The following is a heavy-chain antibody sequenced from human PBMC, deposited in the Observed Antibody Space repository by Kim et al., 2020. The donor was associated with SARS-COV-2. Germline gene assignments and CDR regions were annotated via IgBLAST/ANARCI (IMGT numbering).Heavy chain of an antibody. V-gene: IGHV1-2*06. CDR3: AKNFGSGTFGPPSLDP. CDR1: GYTFTAYY. Sequence: ASVKVSCQTSGYTFTAYYIHWVRQAPGQGLEWVGRIHPSSGVTNYAQKLQGRVTLTKDTSITTVYMELANVRSDDTAIYYCAKNFGSGTFGPPSLDPWG. CDR2: IHPSSGVT. J-gene: IGHJ5*02. D-gene: IGHD3-10*01.